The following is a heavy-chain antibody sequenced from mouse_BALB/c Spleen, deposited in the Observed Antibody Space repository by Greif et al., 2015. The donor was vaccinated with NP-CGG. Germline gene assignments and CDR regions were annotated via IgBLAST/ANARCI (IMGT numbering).Heavy chain of an antibody. D-gene: IGHD1-2*01. CDR2: INPSTGYT. J-gene: IGHJ2*01. Sequence: QVQLQQSGAELAKPGASVKMSCKASGYTFTSYWMHWVKQRPGQGLEWIGYINPSTGYTEYNQKSKDKATLTADKSSSTAYMQLSSLTSEDSAVYYCARRTTATYFDYWGQGTTLTVSS. CDR1: GYTFTSYW. V-gene: IGHV1-7*01. CDR3: ARRTTATYFDY.